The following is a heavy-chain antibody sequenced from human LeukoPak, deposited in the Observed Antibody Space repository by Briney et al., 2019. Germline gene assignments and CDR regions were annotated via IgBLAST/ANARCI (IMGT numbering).Heavy chain of an antibody. Sequence: GGSLRLSCAASGFTFSSYWMSWVRQAPGKGLEWVANIKQDGSEKYYVDSVKGRFTISRDNAKNSLYLQMNSLRAEDTAVYYCAKGILGSSSWYLDYWGQGTLVTVSS. J-gene: IGHJ4*02. CDR3: AKGILGSSSWYLDY. V-gene: IGHV3-7*01. CDR1: GFTFSSYW. CDR2: IKQDGSEK. D-gene: IGHD6-13*01.